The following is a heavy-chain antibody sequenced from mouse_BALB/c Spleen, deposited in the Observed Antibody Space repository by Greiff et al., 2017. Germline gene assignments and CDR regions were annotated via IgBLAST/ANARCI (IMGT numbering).Heavy chain of an antibody. J-gene: IGHJ2*01. CDR1: GFSLTSYG. V-gene: IGHV2-9*02. D-gene: IGHD1-1*01. CDR3: ARDDITNYYFDY. Sequence: VKLMESGPGLVAPSQSLSITCTVSGFSLTSYGVHWVRQPPGKGLEWLGVIWAGGSTNYNSALMSRLSISKDNSKSQVFLKMNSLQTDDTAMYYCARDDITNYYFDYWGQGTTLTVSS. CDR2: IWAGGST.